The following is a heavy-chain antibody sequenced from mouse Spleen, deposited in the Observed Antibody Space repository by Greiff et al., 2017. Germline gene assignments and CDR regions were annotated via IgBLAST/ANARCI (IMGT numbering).Heavy chain of an antibody. CDR2: ISYSGST. CDR1: GYSITSDYA. J-gene: IGHJ4*01. V-gene: IGHV3-2*02. D-gene: IGHD2-14*01. Sequence: EVQGVESGPGLVKPSQSLSLTCTVTGYSITSDYAWNWIRQFPGNKLEWMGYISYSGSTSYNPSLKSRISITRDTSKNQFFLQLNSVTTEDTATYYCASLYDDYYAMDYWGQGTSVTVSS. CDR3: ASLYDDYYAMDY.